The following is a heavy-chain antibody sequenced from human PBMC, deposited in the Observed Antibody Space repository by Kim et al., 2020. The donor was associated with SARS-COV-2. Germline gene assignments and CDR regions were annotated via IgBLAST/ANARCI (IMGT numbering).Heavy chain of an antibody. CDR3: ARGFCSGISCLIFDY. Sequence: HNIQGRVTITRDTSARTVYMELSSLRSEDTAVYYCARGFCSGISCLIFDYWGQGTLVTVSS. D-gene: IGHD2-2*01. J-gene: IGHJ4*02. V-gene: IGHV1-3*01.